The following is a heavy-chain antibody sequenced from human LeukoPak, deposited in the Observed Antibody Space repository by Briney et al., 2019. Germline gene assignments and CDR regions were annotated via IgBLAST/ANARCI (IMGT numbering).Heavy chain of an antibody. CDR2: IYSDGDL. J-gene: IGHJ4*02. CDR1: RFTVSSSH. Sequence: GGSLRLSCAASRFTVSSSHMSSLRQAPGKGLEWVSLIYSDGDLNYADSVKGRFTISRDISKNTLYLQMNSLRADDTAVYYCVRADNGFDQWGQGALVTVSS. CDR3: VRADNGFDQ. D-gene: IGHD1-1*01. V-gene: IGHV3-53*01.